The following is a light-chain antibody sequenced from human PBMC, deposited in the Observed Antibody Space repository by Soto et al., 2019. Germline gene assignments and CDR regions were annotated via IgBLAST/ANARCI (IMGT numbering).Light chain of an antibody. CDR1: TSNIGSNY. CDR2: RNK. J-gene: IGLJ1*01. CDR3: ATWDDSLNGFYV. V-gene: IGLV1-47*01. Sequence: QSVLTQPPSASGTPGQGVTISCSGSTSNIGSNYVYWYQQLPGTAPKLLIYRNKQRPSGVPDRFSGSKSGTSASLAISGLRSDDEADYFCATWDDSLNGFYVFGTGTKVTVL.